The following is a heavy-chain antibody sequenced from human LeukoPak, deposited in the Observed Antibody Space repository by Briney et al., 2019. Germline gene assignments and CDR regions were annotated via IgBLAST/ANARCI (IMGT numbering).Heavy chain of an antibody. J-gene: IGHJ6*02. Sequence: SETLSLTCTVPGGSISSYYWSWIRQPPGKGLEWIGHIYYSGSTNYNPSLKSRVTISVDTSKNQFSLKLSSVTAADTAVYYCARDSSSAPAGGMDVWGQGTTVTVSS. CDR3: ARDSSSAPAGGMDV. D-gene: IGHD6-6*01. V-gene: IGHV4-59*01. CDR1: GGSISSYY. CDR2: IYYSGST.